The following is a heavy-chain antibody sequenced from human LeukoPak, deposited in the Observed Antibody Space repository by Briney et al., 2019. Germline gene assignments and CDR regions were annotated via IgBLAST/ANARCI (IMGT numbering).Heavy chain of an antibody. J-gene: IGHJ4*02. D-gene: IGHD3-10*01. CDR2: ITGSGGST. V-gene: IGHV3-23*01. CDR1: GFTFTSYA. CDR3: AKLWGSGSRYYYDY. Sequence: GGSLRLSCAASGFTFTSYAMSWVRQAPGKGLEWVSSITGSGGSTFYAASVKGRFTTSRDNSKNTLSLQMSSLRAEDTAIYYCAKLWGSGSRYYYDYWGQGTLVTVSS.